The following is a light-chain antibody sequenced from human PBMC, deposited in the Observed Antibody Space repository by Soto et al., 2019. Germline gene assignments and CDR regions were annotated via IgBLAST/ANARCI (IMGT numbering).Light chain of an antibody. CDR2: GAS. CDR1: QSVSSY. V-gene: IGKV3-20*01. J-gene: IGKJ4*01. CDR3: QQYGSFALT. Sequence: EIVLTQSPATLSLSPGERATLSCRASQSVSSYLAWYQQKPGQAPRLLIYGASSRATGIPDRFSGSGSGTDFTLTISRLEPEDFAAYYCQQYGSFALTFGGGTKVDI.